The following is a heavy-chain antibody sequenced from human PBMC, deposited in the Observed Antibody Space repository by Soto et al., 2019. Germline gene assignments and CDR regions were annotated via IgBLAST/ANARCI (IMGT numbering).Heavy chain of an antibody. V-gene: IGHV1-18*01. CDR3: ARDRYFDWLFTQVNFDY. D-gene: IGHD3-9*01. Sequence: ASVKVSCKASGYTFTSYGISWVRQAPGQGLEWMGWISAYNGNTNYAQKLQGRVTMTTDTSTSTAYMELRSLRSDDTAVYYCARDRYFDWLFTQVNFDYWGQGTLVTVS. CDR2: ISAYNGNT. J-gene: IGHJ4*02. CDR1: GYTFTSYG.